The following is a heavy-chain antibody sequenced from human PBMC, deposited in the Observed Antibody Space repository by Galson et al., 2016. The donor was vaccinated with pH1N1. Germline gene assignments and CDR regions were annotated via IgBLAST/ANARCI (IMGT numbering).Heavy chain of an antibody. D-gene: IGHD3-22*01. CDR2: INAGNGIP. J-gene: IGHJ4*02. CDR3: ASSCYYDSSGYTD. Sequence: SVKVSCKASGDTFTSYAMHWVRQAPGQRLEWMGWINAGNGIPKYSQRFQGRVTITRDTSASTAYMELSSLRSEDTAVYYCASSCYYDSSGYTDWGQGTLVTVSS. CDR1: GDTFTSYA. V-gene: IGHV1-3*01.